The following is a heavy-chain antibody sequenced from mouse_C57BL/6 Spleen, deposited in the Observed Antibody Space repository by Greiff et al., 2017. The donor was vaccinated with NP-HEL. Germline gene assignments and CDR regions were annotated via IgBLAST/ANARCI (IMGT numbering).Heavy chain of an antibody. CDR3: ARSKNYEGAWFAY. CDR2: INPNNGGT. Sequence: EVQLQQSGPELVKPGASVKMSCKASGYTFTDYNMHWVKQSHGKSLEWIGYINPNNGGTSYNQKFKGKATLTVNKSSSTAYMELRSLTSEESAVYYCARSKNYEGAWFAYWGQGTLVTVSA. CDR1: GYTFTDYN. D-gene: IGHD1-1*01. J-gene: IGHJ3*01. V-gene: IGHV1-22*01.